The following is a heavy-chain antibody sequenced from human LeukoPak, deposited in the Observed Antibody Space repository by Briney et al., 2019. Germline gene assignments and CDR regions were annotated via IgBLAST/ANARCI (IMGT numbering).Heavy chain of an antibody. CDR1: GFTFSSYA. V-gene: IGHV3-64*04. J-gene: IGHJ4*02. D-gene: IGHD4-11*01. CDR2: ISSNGGST. CDR3: AKEDYSNYGPDY. Sequence: GGSLRLSCSASGFTFSSYAMHWVRQAPGKGLEYVSAISSNGGSTYYADSVKGRFTISRDNSKNTLYLQMNSLRAEDTAVYYCAKEDYSNYGPDYWGQGTLVTVSS.